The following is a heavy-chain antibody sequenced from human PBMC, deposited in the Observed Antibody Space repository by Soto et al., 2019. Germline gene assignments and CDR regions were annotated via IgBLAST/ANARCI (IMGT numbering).Heavy chain of an antibody. Sequence: QVQLVXXXXEVKKPGASVKVSCKASGYTXTSYAMHWVRQAPGXXXXXXGWINAGNGNTKYSQKFQGRVTITRDTSASTAYMELSSLRSEDTAVYYCARAGEGYYDSSGYYLDPWGQGTLVTVSS. CDR1: GYTXTSYA. V-gene: IGHV1-3*01. CDR3: ARAGEGYYDSSGYYLDP. J-gene: IGHJ5*02. CDR2: INAGNGNT. D-gene: IGHD3-22*01.